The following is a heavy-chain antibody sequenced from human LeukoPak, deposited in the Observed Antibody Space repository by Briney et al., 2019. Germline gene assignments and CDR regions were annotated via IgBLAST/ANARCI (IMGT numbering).Heavy chain of an antibody. V-gene: IGHV4-39*01. Sequence: PSETLSLTCTVSGGSISSSSYYWGGIRQPPGKGLEWIGSIYYSGSTYYNPSHKRRITISVDTSKNQFSLKLNSVTAADTAVYYCARQASVVTRYFDYWGQGTLVTVSS. D-gene: IGHD2-2*01. J-gene: IGHJ4*02. CDR3: ARQASVVTRYFDY. CDR2: IYYSGST. CDR1: GGSISSSSYY.